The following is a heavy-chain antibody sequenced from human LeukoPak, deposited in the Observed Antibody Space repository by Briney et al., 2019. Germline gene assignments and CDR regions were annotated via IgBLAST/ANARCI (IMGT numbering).Heavy chain of an antibody. CDR1: GGSISSYY. CDR3: ARGGIVGATGAFDY. CDR2: IYTSGST. V-gene: IGHV4-4*08. Sequence: KPSETLSLTCTVSGGSISSYYWSWIRQPPGKGLEWIGRIYTSGSTNYNPSLKSRVTISVDTSKNQFSLKLSSVTAADTAVYYCARGGIVGATGAFDYWGQGTLVTVSS. D-gene: IGHD1-26*01. J-gene: IGHJ4*02.